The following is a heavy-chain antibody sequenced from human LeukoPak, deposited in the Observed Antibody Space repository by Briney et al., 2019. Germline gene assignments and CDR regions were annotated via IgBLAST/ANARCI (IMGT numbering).Heavy chain of an antibody. CDR1: GYKFTSYW. J-gene: IGHJ4*02. CDR3: ARSYSSSWSYHDY. D-gene: IGHD2-2*01. Sequence: GGSLRLSCKGSGYKFTSYWIGWVRQMPGKGLEWMGIIYPGDSDTRYSPSFQGQVTISADKSITTAHLQWSSLEASDTAMYYCARSYSSSWSYHDYWGQGALVTVSS. V-gene: IGHV5-51*01. CDR2: IYPGDSDT.